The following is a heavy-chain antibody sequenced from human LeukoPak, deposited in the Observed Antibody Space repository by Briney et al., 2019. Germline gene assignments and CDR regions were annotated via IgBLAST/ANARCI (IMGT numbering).Heavy chain of an antibody. CDR3: ARREYYYDSSGYYLY. Sequence: SVKVSCKASGGTFSSYAIIWVRQAPGQGLEWMGRIIPILGIANYAQKFQGRVTITADKSTSTAYMELSSLRSEDTAVYYCARREYYYDSSGYYLYWGQGTLVTVSS. CDR2: IIPILGIA. D-gene: IGHD3-22*01. CDR1: GGTFSSYA. J-gene: IGHJ4*02. V-gene: IGHV1-69*04.